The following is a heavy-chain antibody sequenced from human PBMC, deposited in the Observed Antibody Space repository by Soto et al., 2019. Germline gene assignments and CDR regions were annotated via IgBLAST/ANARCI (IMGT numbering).Heavy chain of an antibody. CDR2: IYYSGST. CDR1: GGSISSSSYY. J-gene: IGHJ4*02. CDR3: ARHYASYSSSWYYFDY. V-gene: IGHV4-39*01. Sequence: SETLSLTCTVSGGSISSSSYYWGWIRQPPGRGLEWIGSIYYSGSTYYNPSLKSRVTISVDTSKNQFSPKLSSVTAADTAVYYCARHYASYSSSWYYFDYWGQGTLVTVSS. D-gene: IGHD6-13*01.